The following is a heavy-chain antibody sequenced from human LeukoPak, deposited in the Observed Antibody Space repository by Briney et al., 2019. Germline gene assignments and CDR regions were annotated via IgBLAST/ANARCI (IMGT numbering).Heavy chain of an antibody. Sequence: GGSLRLSCAASGFTFSSYSMNWVRQAPGKGLEWVSSISSSSSYIYYADSVKGRFTISRDNAKNSLYLQMNSLTAEDTAVYYCAREIVGTTTLFDYWGQGTLVTVS. D-gene: IGHD1-26*01. CDR2: ISSSSSYI. CDR1: GFTFSSYS. V-gene: IGHV3-21*01. J-gene: IGHJ4*02. CDR3: AREIVGTTTLFDY.